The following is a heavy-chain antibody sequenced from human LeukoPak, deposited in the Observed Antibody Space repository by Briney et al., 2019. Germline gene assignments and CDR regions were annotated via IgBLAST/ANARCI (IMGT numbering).Heavy chain of an antibody. Sequence: GGSLRLSCAASGFIFSSSWMTWVRQAPGKGLEWVATIKQDGSVKYYVDSVKGRFTISRDNAKNSLYLQMNSLRAEDTAVYYCAKDWEAYCGGDCYSAFDYWGQGILVTVSS. V-gene: IGHV3-7*01. CDR3: AKDWEAYCGGDCYSAFDY. CDR1: GFIFSSSW. J-gene: IGHJ4*02. D-gene: IGHD2-21*01. CDR2: IKQDGSVK.